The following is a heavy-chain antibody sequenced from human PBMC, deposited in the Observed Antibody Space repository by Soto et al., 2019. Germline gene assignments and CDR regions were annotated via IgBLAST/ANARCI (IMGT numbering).Heavy chain of an antibody. CDR2: ISGSGGST. Sequence: TGGSLRLSCAASGFTFSSYAMSWVRQAPGKGLEWVSAISGSGGSTYYADSVKGRFTISRDNSKNTLYLQMNSLRAEDTAVYYCAKGLRIAAAGRGFSWFDPWGQGTLVTVSS. D-gene: IGHD6-13*01. J-gene: IGHJ5*02. CDR1: GFTFSSYA. V-gene: IGHV3-23*01. CDR3: AKGLRIAAAGRGFSWFDP.